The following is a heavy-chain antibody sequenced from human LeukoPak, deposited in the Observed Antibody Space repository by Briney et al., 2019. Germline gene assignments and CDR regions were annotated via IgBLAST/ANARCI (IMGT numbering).Heavy chain of an antibody. CDR3: AREDVLRFLEGGPYDY. Sequence: SETLSLTCTVSGASIRSHYWSWIRQPPGKGLEWIGYIYHVGNTNYSPSLKSRLTISVDTSKNQFSLKLSSVIAADTAVYYCAREDVLRFLEGGPYDYWGQGTLVTVSS. CDR2: IYHVGNT. V-gene: IGHV4-59*11. D-gene: IGHD3-3*01. CDR1: GASIRSHY. J-gene: IGHJ4*02.